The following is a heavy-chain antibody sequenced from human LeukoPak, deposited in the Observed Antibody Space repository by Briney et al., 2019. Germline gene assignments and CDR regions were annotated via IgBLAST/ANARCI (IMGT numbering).Heavy chain of an antibody. CDR3: ARAQYGSGSLAHFDY. J-gene: IGHJ4*02. D-gene: IGHD3-10*01. CDR1: GYTFTSYY. CDR2: INPSVGST. V-gene: IGHV1-46*01. Sequence: ASVTVSYKASGYTFTSYYMHWVRQAPGQGLEWMGIINPSVGSTSYPQKFQGRVTLTRDTSTSTVYMELSSLRSEDTAVYYCARAQYGSGSLAHFDYWGQGTLVTVSS.